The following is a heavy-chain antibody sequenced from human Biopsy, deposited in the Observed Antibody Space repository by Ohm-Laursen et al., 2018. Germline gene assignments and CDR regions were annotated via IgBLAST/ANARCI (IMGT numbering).Heavy chain of an antibody. V-gene: IGHV3-23*01. CDR1: GFTFSSHA. J-gene: IGHJ4*01. D-gene: IGHD2-15*01. Sequence: SLRLSCAASGFTFSSHAMSWVRQAPGKGLEWVSVISGSGSSTYYADSVKGRFTISRDNSKNTLYLQMNSLTAEDTAVYYCAKTFHGSSFLYDYWGQGTLVTVSS. CDR3: AKTFHGSSFLYDY. CDR2: ISGSGSST.